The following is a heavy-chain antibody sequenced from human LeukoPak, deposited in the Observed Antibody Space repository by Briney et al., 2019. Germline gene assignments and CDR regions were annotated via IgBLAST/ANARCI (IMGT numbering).Heavy chain of an antibody. J-gene: IGHJ3*02. CDR2: IYHSGST. D-gene: IGHD6-19*01. CDR3: ARTHLTEVAGQGAFDI. V-gene: IGHV4-30-2*01. Sequence: PSQTLSLTCTVSGGSISSGGYYWSWIRQPPGKGLEWIGYIYHSGSTYYNPSLKSRVTISVDRSKNQFSLKLSSVTAADTAVYYCARTHLTEVAGQGAFDIWGQGTMVTVSS. CDR1: GGSISSGGYY.